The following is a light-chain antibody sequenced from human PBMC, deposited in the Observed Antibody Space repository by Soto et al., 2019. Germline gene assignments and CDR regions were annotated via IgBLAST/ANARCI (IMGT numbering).Light chain of an antibody. CDR2: AVT. Sequence: QSVLTQPASVSGSPGQSITISCTGTGSDVGGYNYVSWYQQHPGKAPKLMIYAVTDRPSGVSSRFSGSKSGNTASLTISGLQAEDEADYYCSSYTSSSTLFXTGTKVTVL. J-gene: IGLJ1*01. CDR3: SSYTSSSTL. CDR1: GSDVGGYNY. V-gene: IGLV2-14*01.